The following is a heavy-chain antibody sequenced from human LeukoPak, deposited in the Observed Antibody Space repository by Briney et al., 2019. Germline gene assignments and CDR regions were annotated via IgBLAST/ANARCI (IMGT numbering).Heavy chain of an antibody. CDR2: ISSSSSYI. V-gene: IGHV3-21*04. J-gene: IGHJ6*03. CDR1: GFTFSSYS. CDR3: ARDGIAVAGTRWGYYYYMDV. D-gene: IGHD6-19*01. Sequence: GGSLRLSCAASGFTFSSYSMNWVRQAPGKGLEWVSSISSSSSYIYYADSVKGRFTISRDNAKNSLYLQMNSLRAEDTAVYYCARDGIAVAGTRWGYYYYMDVWGKGSTVTVSS.